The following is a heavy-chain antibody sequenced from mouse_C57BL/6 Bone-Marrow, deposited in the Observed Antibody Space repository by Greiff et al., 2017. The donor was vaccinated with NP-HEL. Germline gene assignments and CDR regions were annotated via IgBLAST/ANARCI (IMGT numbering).Heavy chain of an antibody. CDR3: ARRDGYDGGAWFAY. CDR1: GYTFPSYG. J-gene: IGHJ3*01. Sequence: VQLHQSGAELARPGASVKLSCKASGYTFPSYGISWVKQRTGQGLEWIGEIYPRSGNTYYNEKFKGKAKLTADKSSSTAYMGLRSLTSEDSAVYFCARRDGYDGGAWFAYWGQGTLVTVSA. V-gene: IGHV1-81*01. CDR2: IYPRSGNT. D-gene: IGHD2-2*01.